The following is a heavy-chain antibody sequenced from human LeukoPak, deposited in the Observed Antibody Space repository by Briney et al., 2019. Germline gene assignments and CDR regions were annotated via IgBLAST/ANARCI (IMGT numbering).Heavy chain of an antibody. CDR3: ARDSSAFWSGYSNPFDY. J-gene: IGHJ4*02. V-gene: IGHV3-7*01. Sequence: GGSLRLSCAASGFTFSSYWMSWVRQAPGKGLEWVANIKQDGSEKYYVDSVKGRFTTSRDNAKNSLYLQMNSLRAEDTAVYYCARDSSAFWSGYSNPFDYWGQGTLVTVSS. CDR2: IKQDGSEK. D-gene: IGHD3-3*01. CDR1: GFTFSSYW.